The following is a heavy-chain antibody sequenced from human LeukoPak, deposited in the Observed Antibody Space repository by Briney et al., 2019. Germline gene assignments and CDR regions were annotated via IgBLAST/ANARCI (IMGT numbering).Heavy chain of an antibody. J-gene: IGHJ4*02. CDR2: IFSNDEK. CDR1: GFSHSNARMG. D-gene: IGHD3-22*01. CDR3: ARVSGYYDTSGYYYVFDY. Sequence: SGPTLVNPTETLTLTCTVSGFSHSNARMGVSWIRQPPGKALEWLAHIFSNDEKSYSTSLKSRLTISKDTSKSQVVLTMTNMDPVDTATYYCARVSGYYDTSGYYYVFDYWGQGTLVTVSS. V-gene: IGHV2-26*01.